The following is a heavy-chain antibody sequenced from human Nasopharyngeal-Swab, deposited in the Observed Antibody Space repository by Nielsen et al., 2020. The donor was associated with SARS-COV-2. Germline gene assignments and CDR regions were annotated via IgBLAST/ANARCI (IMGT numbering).Heavy chain of an antibody. CDR2: INPGGGSA. Sequence: ASVKVSCKASGYTFTRYYIHWVRQAPGQGLEWMGIINPGGGSARDSQNFQGRVTMTRDTSTRTVYMELSSLRSEDTAVYYCARGGDPREVVAATDCFDPWGQGTLVTVSS. J-gene: IGHJ5*02. CDR1: GYTFTRYY. D-gene: IGHD2-15*01. CDR3: ARGGDPREVVAATDCFDP. V-gene: IGHV1-46*01.